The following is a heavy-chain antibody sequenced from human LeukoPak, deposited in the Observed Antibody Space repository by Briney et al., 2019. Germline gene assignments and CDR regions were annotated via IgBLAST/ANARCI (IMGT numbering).Heavy chain of an antibody. D-gene: IGHD3-10*01. Sequence: GGSLRLSCAASGLTVSGKYMMWVRQAPGKGLEWVSLIYSGGRPYYADSVRGRFTISRDTSKNTLFLQMSSLRAEDTALYYCATDGTYGQGYFDFWGLGTLVTVSS. CDR2: IYSGGRP. CDR3: ATDGTYGQGYFDF. J-gene: IGHJ4*02. CDR1: GLTVSGKY. V-gene: IGHV3-53*01.